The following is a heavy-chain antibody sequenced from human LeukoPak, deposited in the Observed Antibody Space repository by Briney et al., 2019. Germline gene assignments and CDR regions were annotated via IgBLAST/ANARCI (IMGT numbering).Heavy chain of an antibody. CDR3: ARGRLVGGY. D-gene: IGHD6-6*01. CDR2: IKNDGSDK. J-gene: IGHJ4*02. V-gene: IGHV3-7*01. Sequence: AGGSLRLSCEASGFSFSAAWMTWVRQAPGKGLEWVATIKNDGSDKYYVDSVKGRFTLSRDNAKNSVYLQMNSLRAEDTAVYYCARGRLVGGYWGQGTLVTVSS. CDR1: GFSFSAAW.